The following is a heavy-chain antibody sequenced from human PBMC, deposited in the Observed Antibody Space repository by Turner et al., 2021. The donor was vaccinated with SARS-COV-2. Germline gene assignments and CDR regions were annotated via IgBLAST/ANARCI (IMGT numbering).Heavy chain of an antibody. D-gene: IGHD4-4*01. V-gene: IGHV3-9*01. CDR1: GFTFDDYA. J-gene: IGHJ4*02. Sequence: EVQLVESGGGLVQPGRSLRLSCAASGFTFDDYAMHWVRQAPGKGLEWVSGISWNSGSIGYADSVKGRFTISRDNAKNSLYLQMNSLRAEDTAVYYCAKGYSPDYWGQGTLVTVSS. CDR3: AKGYSPDY. CDR2: ISWNSGSI.